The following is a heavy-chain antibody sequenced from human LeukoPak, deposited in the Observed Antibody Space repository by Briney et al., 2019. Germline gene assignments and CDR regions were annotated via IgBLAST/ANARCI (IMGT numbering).Heavy chain of an antibody. CDR2: INHSGST. CDR1: GGSFSGYY. CDR3: ARGPYCSGGSCYGMDV. D-gene: IGHD2-15*01. V-gene: IGHV4-34*01. J-gene: IGHJ6*02. Sequence: SETLSLTCAVYGGSFSGYYWRWIRQPPGKGREWRGEINHSGSTNYNPSLKSRVTISVDTSKNQFSLKLSSVTAADTAVYSCARGPYCSGGSCYGMDVWGQGTTVTVSS.